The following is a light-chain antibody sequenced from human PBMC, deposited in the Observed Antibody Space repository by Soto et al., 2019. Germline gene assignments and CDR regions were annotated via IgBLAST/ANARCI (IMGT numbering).Light chain of an antibody. Sequence: EIQMTQSPSMLSASVGDRVSIACRASQSIRRWLAWYQQKPGKAPKLLIFDASTLESGVPSRFSGRGSETEFTLTISSLQPDDLATYSSQQYNRPSSFGQGTRLEIK. CDR1: QSIRRW. CDR3: QQYNRPSS. CDR2: DAS. J-gene: IGKJ5*01. V-gene: IGKV1-5*01.